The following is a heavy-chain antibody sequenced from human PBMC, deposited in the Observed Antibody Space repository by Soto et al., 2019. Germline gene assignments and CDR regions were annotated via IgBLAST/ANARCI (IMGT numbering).Heavy chain of an antibody. CDR3: ARANYDFWSGYTNYYGMDV. D-gene: IGHD3-3*01. V-gene: IGHV3-21*01. CDR2: ISSSSIYM. J-gene: IGHJ6*02. CDR1: GFTFSNYT. Sequence: ESGGGLVKPGGSLRVSCAVSGFTFSNYTMNWVRQAPGKGLEWVSAISSSSIYMYYADSVKGRFTISRDNAKNSLYLQMNSLGAEDTAVYYCARANYDFWSGYTNYYGMDVWGQGTTVTVSS.